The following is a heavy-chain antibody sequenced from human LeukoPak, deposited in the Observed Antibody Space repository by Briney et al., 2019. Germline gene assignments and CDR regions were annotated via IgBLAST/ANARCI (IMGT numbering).Heavy chain of an antibody. V-gene: IGHV3-11*01. CDR3: AKNRESYWVPELDY. D-gene: IGHD1-26*01. J-gene: IGHJ4*02. CDR2: ISSSGSTI. Sequence: GGSLRLSCAASGFTFSDYFMTWIRQAPGKGLEWVSYISSSGSTIYYADSVKGRFTISRDNAKNTLYLQMNSLRIEDTAVYYCAKNRESYWVPELDYWGQGTLVTVSS. CDR1: GFTFSDYF.